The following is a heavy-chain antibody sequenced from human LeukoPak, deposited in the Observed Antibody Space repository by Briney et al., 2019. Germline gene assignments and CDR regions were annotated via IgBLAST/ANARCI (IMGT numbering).Heavy chain of an antibody. CDR2: IHSDGSSI. CDR1: GFTFSTYW. J-gene: IGHJ4*02. Sequence: QTGGSLRLSCAASGFTFSTYWMHWVRQVPGKGLGWVSRIHSDGSSINYADAVKGRFTISRDNAKNTLYLQMSSLRAEDTAVYYCARVAGGSNSPVDYWGQGTLVTVSS. V-gene: IGHV3-74*01. CDR3: ARVAGGSNSPVDY. D-gene: IGHD2/OR15-2a*01.